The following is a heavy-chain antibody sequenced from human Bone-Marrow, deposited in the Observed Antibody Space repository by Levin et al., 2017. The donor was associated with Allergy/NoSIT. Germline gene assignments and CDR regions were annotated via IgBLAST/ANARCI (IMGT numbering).Heavy chain of an antibody. CDR1: GGSISSYY. CDR2: IYYSGST. Sequence: SETLSLTCTVSGGSISSYYWSWIRQPPGKGLEWIGYIYYSGSTNYNPSLKSRVTISVDTSKNQFSLKLSSVTAADTAVYYCARSYHYGPDFFDYWGQGTLVTVSS. D-gene: IGHD3-10*01. CDR3: ARSYHYGPDFFDY. V-gene: IGHV4-59*01. J-gene: IGHJ4*02.